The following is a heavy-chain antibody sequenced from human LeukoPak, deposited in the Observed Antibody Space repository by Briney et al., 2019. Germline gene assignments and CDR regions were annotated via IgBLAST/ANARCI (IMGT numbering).Heavy chain of an antibody. CDR1: GGSISSYY. J-gene: IGHJ4*02. CDR3: ARDRGTWNDDGFDY. Sequence: SETLSLACTVSGGSISSYYWSWIRQPAGKGLEWIGRIYISGSTNYNPSLKSRVTMSVDTSKNQFSLKLSSVTAADTAVYYCARDRGTWNDDGFDYWGQGTLVTVSS. CDR2: IYISGST. D-gene: IGHD1-1*01. V-gene: IGHV4-4*07.